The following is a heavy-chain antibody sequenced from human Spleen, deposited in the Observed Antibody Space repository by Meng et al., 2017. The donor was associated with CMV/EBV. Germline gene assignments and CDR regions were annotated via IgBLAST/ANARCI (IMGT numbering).Heavy chain of an antibody. CDR3: ARERYCSSTSCYRGRGGLMRGYYFDY. D-gene: IGHD2-2*02. Sequence: ASVKVSCKASGYIFTSYYMHWVRQAPGQGLEWMGIINPSGGSTSYAQKFQGRVTMTRDTSTSTVYMELSSMRSEDTAVYYCARERYCSSTSCYRGRGGLMRGYYFDYWGQGTLVTVSS. J-gene: IGHJ4*02. V-gene: IGHV1-46*01. CDR2: INPSGGST. CDR1: GYIFTSYY.